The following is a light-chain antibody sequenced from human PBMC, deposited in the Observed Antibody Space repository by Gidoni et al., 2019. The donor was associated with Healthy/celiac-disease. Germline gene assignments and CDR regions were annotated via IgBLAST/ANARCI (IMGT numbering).Light chain of an antibody. CDR1: QSVSSSY. CDR2: GAS. Sequence: EIVLTQSPGTLSLSTGERATLSCRASQSVSSSYLAWYQPKPGQAPRLLIYGASSRATCIPDRFSGSGSGTDFTLTISRLEPEDFAVYYCQQYGSSPRTFGQGTKVEIK. CDR3: QQYGSSPRT. J-gene: IGKJ1*01. V-gene: IGKV3-20*01.